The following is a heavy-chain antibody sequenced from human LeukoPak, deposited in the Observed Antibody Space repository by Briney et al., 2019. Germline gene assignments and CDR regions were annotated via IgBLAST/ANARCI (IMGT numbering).Heavy chain of an antibody. D-gene: IGHD6-19*01. J-gene: IGHJ4*02. Sequence: GRSLRLSCAASGFTFSSYAMHWVRQAPGKGLEWVAVISYDGSNKYYADSVRGRFTISRDISKNTLYLQMNSLRTEDTAVYYCARDLGWAFDYWGQGTLVAVSS. CDR3: ARDLGWAFDY. CDR2: ISYDGSNK. CDR1: GFTFSSYA. V-gene: IGHV3-30-3*01.